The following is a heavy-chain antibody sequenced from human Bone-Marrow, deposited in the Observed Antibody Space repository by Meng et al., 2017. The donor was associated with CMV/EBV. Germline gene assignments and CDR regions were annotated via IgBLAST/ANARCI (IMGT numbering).Heavy chain of an antibody. V-gene: IGHV5-51*01. CDR3: ARQFDTRTWDNWFDP. CDR1: GYSFTSYW. J-gene: IGHJ5*02. D-gene: IGHD2-2*01. CDR2: IYPGDSDT. Sequence: KVSCKASGYSFTSYWIAWVRQMPGKGLEWMGIIYPGDSDTTYSPSFQGQVTISADKSTSTTYLQWSSLKASDTAIYYCARQFDTRTWDNWFDPWGQGTRVTGYS.